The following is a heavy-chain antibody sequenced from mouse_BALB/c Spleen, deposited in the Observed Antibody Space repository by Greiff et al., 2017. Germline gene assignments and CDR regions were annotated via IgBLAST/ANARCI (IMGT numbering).Heavy chain of an antibody. D-gene: IGHD1-1*01. Sequence: EVQRVESGPGLVKPSQSLSLTCTVTGYSITSYYAWNWIRQFPGNKLEWMGYISYSGSTSYNPSLKSRISITRDTSKNQFFLQLNSVTTEDTATYYCASYYYGSSYGFAYWGQGTLVTVSA. CDR2: ISYSGST. CDR3: ASYYYGSSYGFAY. V-gene: IGHV3-2*02. CDR1: GYSITSYYA. J-gene: IGHJ3*01.